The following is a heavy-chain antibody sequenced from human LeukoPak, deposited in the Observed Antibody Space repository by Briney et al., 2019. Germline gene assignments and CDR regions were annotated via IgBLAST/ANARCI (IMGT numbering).Heavy chain of an antibody. D-gene: IGHD4-23*01. CDR1: GGSLSAYY. J-gene: IGHJ1*01. CDR3: ARHRDYGGNSRVFQH. Sequence: SETLSLTCAVYGGSLSAYYWTWIRQPPGKGLEWIGEINHGGSTNYNPSLKSRVTISIDTSKNQFSLKLSSVTAEDTAVYYCARHRDYGGNSRVFQHWGQGTLVTVSS. CDR2: INHGGST. V-gene: IGHV4-34*01.